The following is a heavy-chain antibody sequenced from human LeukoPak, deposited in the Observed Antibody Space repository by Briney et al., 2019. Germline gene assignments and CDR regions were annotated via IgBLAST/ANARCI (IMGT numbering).Heavy chain of an antibody. D-gene: IGHD5-12*01. CDR1: GFTFDDYA. V-gene: IGHV3-43D*03. CDR2: ISWDGGST. CDR3: AKGPPYGGYDGDYYYGMDV. Sequence: GGSLRLSCAAPGFTFDDYAMHWVRQAPGKGLEWVSLISWDGGSTYYADSVKGRFTISRDNSKNSLYLRMNSLRAEDTALYYCAKGPPYGGYDGDYYYGMDVWGQGTTVTVSS. J-gene: IGHJ6*02.